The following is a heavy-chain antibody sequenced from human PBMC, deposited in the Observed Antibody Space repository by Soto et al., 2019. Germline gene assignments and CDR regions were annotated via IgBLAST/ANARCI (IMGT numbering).Heavy chain of an antibody. V-gene: IGHV1-3*01. Sequence: GASVKVSCKASGYTFTSSGMQWVRQAPGQRLEWMGWINGGNGDTKYSQKFQDRVTITRDASASTAYMELSSLRFEDTAVYYCEREVYGGNVYFDFWGQGTLVTVSS. CDR2: INGGNGDT. CDR1: GYTFTSSG. D-gene: IGHD4-17*01. CDR3: EREVYGGNVYFDF. J-gene: IGHJ4*02.